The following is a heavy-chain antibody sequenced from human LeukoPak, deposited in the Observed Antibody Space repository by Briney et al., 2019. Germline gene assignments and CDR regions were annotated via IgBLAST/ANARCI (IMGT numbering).Heavy chain of an antibody. CDR2: IIPIFGTA. CDR1: GGTFSSYA. CDR3: ASVDSGSYYSFDY. J-gene: IGHJ4*02. D-gene: IGHD1-26*01. Sequence: SVKVSCKASGGTFSSYAISWVRQAPGQGLEWMGGIIPIFGTANYAQKFQGRVTITADESTSTAYMELSSLRSEDTAVYYCASVDSGSYYSFDYWGQGTLVTVSS. V-gene: IGHV1-69*01.